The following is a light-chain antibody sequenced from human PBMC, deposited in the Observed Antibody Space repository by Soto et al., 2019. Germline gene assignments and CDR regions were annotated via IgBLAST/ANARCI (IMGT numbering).Light chain of an antibody. Sequence: DIVVTQSPLSLVVTPGEPASISCRSSQSLLNSNGYNYLDWYLQKPGQSPQLLIYLGSSRASGVPDRFSGSGSGTDFTLTISRVEAEDVGFYYCMQALQAPLTFGKGTKVDIK. CDR3: MQALQAPLT. CDR2: LGS. J-gene: IGKJ1*01. V-gene: IGKV2-28*01. CDR1: QSLLNSNGYNY.